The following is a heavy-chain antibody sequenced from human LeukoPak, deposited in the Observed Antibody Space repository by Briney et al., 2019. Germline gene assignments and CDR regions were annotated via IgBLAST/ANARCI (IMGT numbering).Heavy chain of an antibody. CDR1: GYTFTSYG. CDR3: ARVIWNIVVVPAAMNLYCYYGMDV. J-gene: IGHJ6*02. CDR2: ISAYNGNT. Sequence: DSVNVSCKASGYTFTSYGISWVRQAPGQGLEWMGWISAYNGNTNYAQKLQGRVTITTDTSTSTAYMELRSLRSDDTAVYYCARVIWNIVVVPAAMNLYCYYGMDVWGQGTTVTVSS. D-gene: IGHD2-2*01. V-gene: IGHV1-18*01.